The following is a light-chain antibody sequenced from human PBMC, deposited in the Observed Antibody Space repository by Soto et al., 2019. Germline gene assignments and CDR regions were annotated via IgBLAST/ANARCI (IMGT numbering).Light chain of an antibody. CDR2: GAS. CDR1: QSVCSRC. J-gene: IGKJ1*01. V-gene: IGKV3-20*01. CDR3: QHYGSTPWT. Sequence: EIVLTQSPGTLSLSPGEGGTLSCRASQSVCSRCLAWYQQKPGQAPRLLIFGASSRATGIPDTFSGSGSGTVFPLTISRLEPEDSAVYYCQHYGSTPWTFGQGTKVEI.